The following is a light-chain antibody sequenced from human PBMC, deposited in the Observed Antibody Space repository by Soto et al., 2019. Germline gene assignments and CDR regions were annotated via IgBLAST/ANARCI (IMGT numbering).Light chain of an antibody. CDR1: SGHRSYA. CDR3: QTWGTGIQV. V-gene: IGLV4-69*01. J-gene: IGLJ3*02. Sequence: QSVLTQSPSASASLGASVKLTCTLSSGHRSYAIAWHRQQPEKGPRYLMKLNSDGSHSKGDGIPDRFSGSSSGAERYLTISSLQSGDEADYYCQTWGTGIQVFGGGTKVTVL. CDR2: LNSDGSH.